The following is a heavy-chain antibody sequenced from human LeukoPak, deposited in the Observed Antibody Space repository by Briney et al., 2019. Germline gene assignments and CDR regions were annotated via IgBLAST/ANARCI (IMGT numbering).Heavy chain of an antibody. CDR2: ISGSGGST. J-gene: IGHJ4*02. V-gene: IGHV3-23*01. CDR3: AKGRMIVVVIKTDFDY. CDR1: GFTFSSYA. D-gene: IGHD3-22*01. Sequence: GGSLRLSCAASGFTFSSYAMSWVRQAPGKGLEWVSAISGSGGSTYYADSVKGRFTISRDNSKNTLYLQMNSLRAEDTAVYYCAKGRMIVVVIKTDFDYWGQGTLVTVSS.